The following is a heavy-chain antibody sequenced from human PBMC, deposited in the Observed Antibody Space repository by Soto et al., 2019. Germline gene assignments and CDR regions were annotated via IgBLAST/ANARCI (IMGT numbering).Heavy chain of an antibody. D-gene: IGHD3-3*01. CDR3: AREGGGPSGYYPDY. Sequence: VGSLRLSCAASGFTFSSYAMHWVRQAPGKGLEWVAVISYDGSNKYYADSVKGRFTISRDNSKNTLYLQMNSLRAEDTAVYYCAREGGGPSGYYPDYWGQGTLVTVSS. J-gene: IGHJ4*02. V-gene: IGHV3-30-3*01. CDR1: GFTFSSYA. CDR2: ISYDGSNK.